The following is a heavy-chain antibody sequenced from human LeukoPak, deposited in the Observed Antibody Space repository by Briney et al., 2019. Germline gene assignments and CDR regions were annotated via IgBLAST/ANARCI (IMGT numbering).Heavy chain of an antibody. CDR2: ISTSSSYI. V-gene: IGHV3-21*01. CDR1: GFTFSSYT. D-gene: IGHD7-27*01. Sequence: GGSLILSCAASGFTFSSYTMNWVRQAPGKGLEWVSSISTSSSYIYYADSVKGRFTISRDNAKNSLYLQMNSLRTEDTAVYYCARTWGSYYFDYWGQGTLVTVSS. CDR3: ARTWGSYYFDY. J-gene: IGHJ4*02.